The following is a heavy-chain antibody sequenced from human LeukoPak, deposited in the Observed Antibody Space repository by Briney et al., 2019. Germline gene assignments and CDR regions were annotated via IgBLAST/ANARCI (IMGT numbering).Heavy chain of an antibody. CDR3: ALQLWNGDS. CDR2: IGNTGTHT. D-gene: IGHD2-21*01. Sequence: GGSLRLSCAASGFTFASYGMAWVRQAPGKGLEWVSSIGNTGTHTHYADSVKGRFTISRDNSKNTLFLQMNSLRAEDTALYYCALQLWNGDSWGQGTRVIVSS. V-gene: IGHV3-23*05. J-gene: IGHJ4*02. CDR1: GFTFASYG.